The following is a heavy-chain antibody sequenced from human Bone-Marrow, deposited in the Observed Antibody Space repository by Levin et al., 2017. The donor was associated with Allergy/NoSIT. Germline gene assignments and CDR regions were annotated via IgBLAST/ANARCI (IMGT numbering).Heavy chain of an antibody. CDR3: VRDHIVVEQNTLYYYGMDV. CDR2: IYRGGAT. V-gene: IGHV3-53*01. CDR1: GLTVNVNY. Sequence: GGSLRLSCAASGLTVNVNYMTWVRQAPGKGLEWVSLIYRGGATYYADSVKGRFTISKDFSKNTLYLQMNSLRADDTAVYYCVRDHIVVEQNTLYYYGMDVWGQGTSVTVSS. J-gene: IGHJ6*02. D-gene: IGHD2-21*01.